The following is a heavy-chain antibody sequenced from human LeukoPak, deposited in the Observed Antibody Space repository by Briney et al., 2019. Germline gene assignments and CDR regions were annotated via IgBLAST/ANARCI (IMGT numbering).Heavy chain of an antibody. CDR1: GFTFSSYD. J-gene: IGHJ6*02. D-gene: IGHD2-8*01. Sequence: GGSLRLSCAASGFTFSSYDMHWLRQATGKGLEWVSAIGTAGDTYYPGSVKGRFTISRENAKNSLYLQMNSLRAGDTAVYYCARAPPMLYADYYGMDVWGQGTTVTVSS. CDR3: ARAPPMLYADYYGMDV. V-gene: IGHV3-13*01. CDR2: IGTAGDT.